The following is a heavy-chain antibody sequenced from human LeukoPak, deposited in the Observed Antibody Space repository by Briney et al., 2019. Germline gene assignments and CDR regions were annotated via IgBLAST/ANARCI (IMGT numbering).Heavy chain of an antibody. J-gene: IGHJ5*02. CDR1: GYTLTELS. Sequence: GASVKVSCKVSGYTLTELSMHWVRQAPGKGLEWMGGFDPEDGETIYAQKFQGRVTMTEDTSTDTAYMELSSLRSEDTAVYYCATCGPGPAAGTPCWFDPWGQGTLVTVSS. V-gene: IGHV1-24*01. CDR2: FDPEDGET. CDR3: ATCGPGPAAGTPCWFDP. D-gene: IGHD6-13*01.